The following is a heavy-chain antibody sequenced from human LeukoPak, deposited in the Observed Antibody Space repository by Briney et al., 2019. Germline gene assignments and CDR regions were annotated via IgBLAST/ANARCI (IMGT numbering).Heavy chain of an antibody. J-gene: IGHJ4*02. D-gene: IGHD2-2*01. CDR3: ARDLPAAVD. Sequence: GGSLRLSCAASGFSFSSYSMSWVRQAPGKGLEWVSFISRSSSDIHHADSVKGRFTISRDNAKNSLYLQMNSLRAEDTAVYYCARDLPAAVDWGQGTLVTVSS. CDR2: ISRSSSDI. V-gene: IGHV3-21*01. CDR1: GFSFSSYS.